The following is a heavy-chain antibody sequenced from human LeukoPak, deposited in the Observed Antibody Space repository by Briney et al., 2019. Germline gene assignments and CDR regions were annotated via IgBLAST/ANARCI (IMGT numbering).Heavy chain of an antibody. CDR1: GGSFSGYY. D-gene: IGHD6-13*01. CDR3: ARVEQTLIDY. CDR2: INHSGST. V-gene: IGHV4-34*01. J-gene: IGHJ4*02. Sequence: SETLSLTCAVYGGSFSGYYWSWIRQPPGKGLEWIGEINHSGSTNYNPSLKSRVTISVDKSKNQFSLKLSSVTAADTAVYYCARVEQTLIDYWGQGTLVTVSS.